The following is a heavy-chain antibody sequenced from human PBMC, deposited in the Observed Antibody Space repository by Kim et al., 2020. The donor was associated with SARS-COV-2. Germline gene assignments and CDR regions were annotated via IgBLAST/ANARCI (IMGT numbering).Heavy chain of an antibody. CDR3: ARDRQSGARGHFYFMDV. V-gene: IGHV3-9*01. CDR2: INWNSGDK. D-gene: IGHD7-27*01. J-gene: IGHJ6*03. Sequence: GGSLRLSCAASGFTFDDYAMHWVRQAPGKGLEWVSGINWNSGDKVYADSVQGRFTISRDNAKNSLYLQMNSITTEDTALYYCARDRQSGARGHFYFMDVWGKGTTVTVSS. CDR1: GFTFDDYA.